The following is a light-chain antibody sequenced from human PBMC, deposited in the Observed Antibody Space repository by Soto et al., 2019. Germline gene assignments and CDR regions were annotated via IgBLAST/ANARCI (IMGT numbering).Light chain of an antibody. J-gene: IGKJ1*01. Sequence: DIVLTQSPSTLSLSPGERATLSCRASQSIYRYFVAWYQQRPGQAPRLLISGASTRSTGIPDRFSGSVSGTDFTLTISRLEPEDFAVYYCQQYGATPWTFAQGTKVDIK. V-gene: IGKV3-20*01. CDR2: GAS. CDR3: QQYGATPWT. CDR1: QSIYRYF.